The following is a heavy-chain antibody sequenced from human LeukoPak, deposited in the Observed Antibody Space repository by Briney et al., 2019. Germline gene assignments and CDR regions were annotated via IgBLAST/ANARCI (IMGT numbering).Heavy chain of an antibody. CDR3: ARQEYTAMVIYYYYYMDV. Sequence: GGSLRLSCAASGFTFSSYWMSWVRQAPGKGLEWVANIKQDGSEKYYVDSVKGRFTISRDNAKNSLYLQMNSLRAEDRAVYYCARQEYTAMVIYYYYYMDVWGKGTTVTVSS. D-gene: IGHD5-18*01. J-gene: IGHJ6*03. CDR1: GFTFSSYW. CDR2: IKQDGSEK. V-gene: IGHV3-7*01.